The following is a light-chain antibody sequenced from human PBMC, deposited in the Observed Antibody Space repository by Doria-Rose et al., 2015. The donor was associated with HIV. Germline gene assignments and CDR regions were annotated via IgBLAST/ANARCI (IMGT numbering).Light chain of an antibody. Sequence: TQTPATPILPPEQRATLPCRASQSVIIHLAWYQQKPRQPHRHLIYDASNRATGIPARFIGSGSGTDFTLTISSLEPDDFAVYYCQQRSNWPITFGQGTRLEIK. J-gene: IGKJ5*01. V-gene: IGKV3-11*01. CDR3: QQRSNWPIT. CDR2: DAS. CDR1: QSVIIH.